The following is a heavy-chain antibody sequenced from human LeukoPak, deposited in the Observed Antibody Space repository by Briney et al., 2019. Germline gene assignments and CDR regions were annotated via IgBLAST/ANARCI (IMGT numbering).Heavy chain of an antibody. CDR1: GFTFSSYG. CDR2: ISYDGSNK. Sequence: GGSLRLSCAASGFTFSSYGMHWVRQAPGKGLEWVAVISYDGSNKYHADSVKGRFTISRDNAKNTLFLQMNSLRAEDTAVYYCARRGTGHGMDVWGQGTTVIVSS. D-gene: IGHD1-1*01. CDR3: ARRGTGHGMDV. V-gene: IGHV3-30*03. J-gene: IGHJ6*02.